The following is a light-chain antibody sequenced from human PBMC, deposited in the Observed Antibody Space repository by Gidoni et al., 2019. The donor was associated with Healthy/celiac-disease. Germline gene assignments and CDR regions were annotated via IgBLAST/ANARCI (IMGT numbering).Light chain of an antibody. Sequence: QPALTHPASVSGPPGQSITISCTGTRSDVGSYNLVSWYPQHPGKAPKLMIYEGSKRPSGVSNRFSGSKSGNTASLTISGLQAEDEADYYCCSYAGSSTLVFGGGTKLTVL. V-gene: IGLV2-23*01. CDR2: EGS. CDR3: CSYAGSSTLV. J-gene: IGLJ2*01. CDR1: RSDVGSYNL.